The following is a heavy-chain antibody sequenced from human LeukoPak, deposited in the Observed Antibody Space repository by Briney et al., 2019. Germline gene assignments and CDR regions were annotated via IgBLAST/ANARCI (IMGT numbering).Heavy chain of an antibody. CDR3: EREDRNAFDY. Sequence: SQTLSLTCVISGDSVSSSNGAWYWIRQSPSRGLEWLGRTYYRSTWYSDYAVSVKSRITINPDTSKNQFSLQLNSVTPEDTAVYYCEREDRNAFDYWGQGTLVTVSS. CDR2: TYYRSTWYS. V-gene: IGHV6-1*01. D-gene: IGHD1-1*01. CDR1: GDSVSSSNGA. J-gene: IGHJ4*02.